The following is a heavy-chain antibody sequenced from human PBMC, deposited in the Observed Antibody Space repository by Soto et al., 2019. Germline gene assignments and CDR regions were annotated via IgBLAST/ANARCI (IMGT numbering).Heavy chain of an antibody. CDR1: GGSISSYC. V-gene: IGHV4-59*12. Sequence: SETLSLTCTVSGGSISSYCWSWIRQPPGKGLEWIGYIYYSGSTNYNPSLKSRVTISVDTSKNQFSLKLSSVTAADTAVYYCARSRYYDFWSGYYTPYYYYGMDVWGQGTTVTVSS. CDR2: IYYSGST. CDR3: ARSRYYDFWSGYYTPYYYYGMDV. J-gene: IGHJ6*02. D-gene: IGHD3-3*01.